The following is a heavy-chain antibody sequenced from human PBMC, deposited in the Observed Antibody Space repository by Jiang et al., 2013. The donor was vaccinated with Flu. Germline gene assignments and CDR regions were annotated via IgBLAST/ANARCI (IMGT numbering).Heavy chain of an antibody. D-gene: IGHD6-13*01. J-gene: IGHJ6*02. V-gene: IGHV4-59*01. CDR1: GGSISNYY. CDR2: IYYSGST. CDR3: ARGGRRWYSSSWKDYYYYYGMDV. Sequence: TLSLTCTVSGGSISNYYWSWIRQPPGKGLEWIGYIYYSGSTDYNPSLKSRVTISVDTSKNQFSLKLSSVTAADTAVYYCARGGRRWYSSSWKDYYYYYGMDVWGQGTTVTVSS.